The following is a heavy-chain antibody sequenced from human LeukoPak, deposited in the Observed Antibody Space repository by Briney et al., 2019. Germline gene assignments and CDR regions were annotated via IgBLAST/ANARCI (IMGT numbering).Heavy chain of an antibody. V-gene: IGHV3-74*01. J-gene: IGHJ3*02. D-gene: IGHD1-26*01. Sequence: GGSLRLSCAASGFTFSKNWLHWVRQAPGKGLVWVSRISPDDKTTSYADSVKGRFTVFRDDAKKTLYLQMNSLRAEDTAVYYCLTIIETTIDAFDIWGQGAMVTVSS. CDR1: GFTFSKNW. CDR3: LTIIETTIDAFDI. CDR2: ISPDDKTT.